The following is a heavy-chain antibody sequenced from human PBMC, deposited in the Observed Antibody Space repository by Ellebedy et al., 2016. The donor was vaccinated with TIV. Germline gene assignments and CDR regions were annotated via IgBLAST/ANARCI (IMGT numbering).Heavy chain of an antibody. J-gene: IGHJ5*01. V-gene: IGHV1-2*04. CDR1: GYTFTGYY. CDR3: ARGPRIVGATTGNWFES. Sequence: AASVKVSCKASGYTFTGYYMHWVRQAPGQGLEWMGWINPNNGDTNCAQKFQGWVTMTRDTSISTVYMDLNRLTSDDTAVYYCARGPRIVGATTGNWFESWGQGTLVTVSS. D-gene: IGHD1-26*01. CDR2: INPNNGDT.